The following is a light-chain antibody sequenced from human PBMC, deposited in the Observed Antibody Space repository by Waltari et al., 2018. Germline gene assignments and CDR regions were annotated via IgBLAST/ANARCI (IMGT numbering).Light chain of an antibody. V-gene: IGKV1-39*01. CDR1: QTISSY. J-gene: IGKJ1*01. CDR2: AAS. Sequence: DIQMTQSPSSLSASVGDRVTITCRTSQTISSYVNWYQQKPGKAPEVLIFAASSLQSGVPSRFSGSGSGTEFTLPITSLQPEDFATYYCQQTYTLPPWTFGQGTKVEFK. CDR3: QQTYTLPPWT.